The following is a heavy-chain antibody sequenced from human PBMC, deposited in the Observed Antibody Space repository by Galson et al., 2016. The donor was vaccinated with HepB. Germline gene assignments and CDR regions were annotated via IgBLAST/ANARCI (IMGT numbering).Heavy chain of an antibody. D-gene: IGHD2-21*01. CDR3: ARDTCDGGNCYSVY. Sequence: SLRLSCAASEFSVSGNYLSWVRQAPGKGLEWVSTVYTGRGTYYADSVKDRFTVSIDTFTNILSLQMSGLRAEDTALYYCARDTCDGGNCYSVYWGQGALVAVSS. J-gene: IGHJ4*02. CDR2: VYTGRGT. CDR1: EFSVSGNY. V-gene: IGHV3-66*01.